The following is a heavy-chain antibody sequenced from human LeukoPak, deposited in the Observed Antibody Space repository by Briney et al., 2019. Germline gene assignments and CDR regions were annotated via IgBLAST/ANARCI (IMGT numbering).Heavy chain of an antibody. CDR2: MHYSGST. D-gene: IGHD6-13*01. Sequence: SETLSLTCTVSGGSINISDYYWGWIRQPPGKGLEWIGSMHYSGSTYYNPSLKSRVTISVDTSKNQFSLKLSSVTAADTAVYYCARGSAAAPYWGQGTLVTVSS. J-gene: IGHJ4*02. CDR3: ARGSAAAPY. V-gene: IGHV4-39*01. CDR1: GGSINISDYY.